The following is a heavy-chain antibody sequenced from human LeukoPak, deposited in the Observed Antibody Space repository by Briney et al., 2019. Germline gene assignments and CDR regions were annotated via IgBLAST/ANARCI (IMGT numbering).Heavy chain of an antibody. CDR1: GGSIRSSHYY. CDR2: VYYSGST. CDR3: ARQGGDNGYYYFDF. V-gene: IGHV4-39*01. J-gene: IGHJ4*02. Sequence: PSETLSLTCSVSGGSIRSSHYYWGWIRQPPGQGLEWIASVYYSGSTYYTPPLRSRVTISIDTSKNQFSLKLTSVTAADTAVFYCARQGGDNGYYYFDFWGQGTLVTVSS. D-gene: IGHD4-17*01.